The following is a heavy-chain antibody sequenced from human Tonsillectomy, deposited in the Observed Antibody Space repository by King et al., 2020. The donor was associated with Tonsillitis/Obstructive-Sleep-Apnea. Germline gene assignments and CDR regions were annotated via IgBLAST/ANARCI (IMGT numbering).Heavy chain of an antibody. CDR2: IHYSGST. CDR1: GGSITNYF. J-gene: IGHJ6*03. Sequence: QLQESGPRLVKPSETLSLTCTVSGGSITNYFWSWIRQPPGRGLEWIGYIHYSGSTHYNPSLKSRVTISLDTSKNQFSLNLRSVTAADTAEYYCARLPALDMDVWGKGTTVTVSS. CDR3: ARLPALDMDV. V-gene: IGHV4-59*01. D-gene: IGHD2-2*01.